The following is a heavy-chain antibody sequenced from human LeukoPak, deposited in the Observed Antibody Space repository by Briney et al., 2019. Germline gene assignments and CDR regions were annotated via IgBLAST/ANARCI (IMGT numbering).Heavy chain of an antibody. CDR3: ANTMYSSAWSPFDY. CDR2: IQYDGNKR. V-gene: IGHV3-30*02. Sequence: GGSLTLACAASGFTFSSYGMHWVRQAPGKGLEWVAFIQYDGNKRYYADSVKGRFTISRDNSKNTLYLQMNSLRPEDTALYYCANTMYSSAWSPFDYWGRGTLVTVSS. CDR1: GFTFSSYG. J-gene: IGHJ4*02. D-gene: IGHD6-19*01.